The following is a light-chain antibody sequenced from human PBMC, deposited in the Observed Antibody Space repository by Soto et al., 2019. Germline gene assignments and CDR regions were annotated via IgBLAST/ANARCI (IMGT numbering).Light chain of an antibody. V-gene: IGKV1-8*01. Sequence: AIRMTQSPSSFSASTGDRVTITCRASQGISSYLAWYQQKPGKAPKLLIYAASTLQSGGPSRFSGSGSGTDFTLTISCLQSEDFATYYCQQYYSYPHTLGQGTKVDIK. CDR3: QQYYSYPHT. J-gene: IGKJ1*01. CDR1: QGISSY. CDR2: AAS.